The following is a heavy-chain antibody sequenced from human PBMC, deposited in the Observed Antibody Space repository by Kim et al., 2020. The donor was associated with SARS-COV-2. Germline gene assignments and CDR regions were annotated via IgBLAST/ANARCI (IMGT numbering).Heavy chain of an antibody. CDR1: GFTFSSYA. Sequence: GGSLRLSCAASGFTFSSYAMSWVRQAPGKGLEWVSAISGSGGSTYYADSVKGRFTISRDNSKNTLYLQMNSLRAEDTAVYYCAKDKSLGLREMSKLIYAFDIWGQGTMVTVSS. J-gene: IGHJ3*02. CDR2: ISGSGGST. D-gene: IGHD7-27*01. CDR3: AKDKSLGLREMSKLIYAFDI. V-gene: IGHV3-23*01.